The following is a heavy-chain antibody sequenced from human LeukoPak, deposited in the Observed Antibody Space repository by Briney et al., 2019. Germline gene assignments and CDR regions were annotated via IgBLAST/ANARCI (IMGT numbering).Heavy chain of an antibody. Sequence: GGSLRLSCAASGFTFSTYWMSWVRQAPGKGLVWVSRISTEGSSTIYADSVKGRFTISRDNAKNTLYLQMNSLRAEDTAVYYCARDSYNNVDYWGQGTLVTVSS. V-gene: IGHV3-74*01. CDR1: GFTFSTYW. CDR2: ISTEGSST. D-gene: IGHD5-24*01. CDR3: ARDSYNNVDY. J-gene: IGHJ4*02.